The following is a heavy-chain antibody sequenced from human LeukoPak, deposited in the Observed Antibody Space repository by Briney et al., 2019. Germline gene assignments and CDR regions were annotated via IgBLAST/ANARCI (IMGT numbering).Heavy chain of an antibody. CDR2: INPNSGGT. D-gene: IGHD3-9*01. J-gene: IGHJ4*02. CDR1: GYTFTGYY. V-gene: IGHV1-2*02. Sequence: ASVKVSCKASGYTFTGYYMHWVRQAPGQGLEWMGWINPNSGGTNYAQKFQGRVTMTRDTSISTAYMELSRLRSDDTAVYYRARADILTGYYDYWGQGTLVTVSS. CDR3: ARADILTGYYDY.